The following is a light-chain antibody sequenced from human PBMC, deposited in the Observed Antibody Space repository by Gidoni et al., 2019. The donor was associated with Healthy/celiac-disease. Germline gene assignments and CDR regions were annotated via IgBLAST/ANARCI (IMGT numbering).Light chain of an antibody. J-gene: IGKJ2*01. CDR3: QQSYSTPYT. Sequence: DIQMNQSPSSLSASVGDRVTITCRASQSINSYLNWYQQKPGKAPKVLIYATSSLQSGVPSRFSGSWSGTDFTLTISSLQPEDFATYYCQQSYSTPYTFGQGTQLEIK. V-gene: IGKV1-39*01. CDR1: QSINSY. CDR2: ATS.